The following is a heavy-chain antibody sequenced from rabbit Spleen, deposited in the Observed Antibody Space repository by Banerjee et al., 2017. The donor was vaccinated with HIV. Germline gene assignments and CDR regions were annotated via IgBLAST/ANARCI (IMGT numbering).Heavy chain of an antibody. CDR1: GLDFSGDSY. V-gene: IGHV1S43*01. CDR2: IDLLFGTT. Sequence: QLEESGGGLVKPGASLTLTCKASGLDFSGDSYDSYMCWVRQAPGKGLEWIGYIDLLFGTTYYANWVNGRFTISSHNAQNTLYLQLHSLTAADTATYFCARGGGGGNGYDLWGPGTLVTVS. J-gene: IGHJ6*01. CDR3: ARGGGGGNGYDL. D-gene: IGHD6-1*01.